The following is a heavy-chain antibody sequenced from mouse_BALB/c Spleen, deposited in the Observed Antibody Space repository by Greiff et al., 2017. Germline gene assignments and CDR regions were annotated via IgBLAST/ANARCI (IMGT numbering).Heavy chain of an antibody. Sequence: QVQLKESGPGLVQPSQSLSITCTVSGFSLTSYGVHWVRQSPGKGLEWLGVIWSGGSTDYNAAFISRLSISKDNSKSQVFFKMNSLQANDTAIYYCARNGANYYGSSPYYAMDYWGQGTSVTVSS. J-gene: IGHJ4*01. V-gene: IGHV2-2*02. CDR2: IWSGGST. CDR3: ARNGANYYGSSPYYAMDY. D-gene: IGHD1-1*01. CDR1: GFSLTSYG.